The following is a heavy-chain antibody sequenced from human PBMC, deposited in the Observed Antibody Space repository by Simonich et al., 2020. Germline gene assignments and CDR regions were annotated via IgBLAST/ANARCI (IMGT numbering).Heavy chain of an antibody. V-gene: IGHV3-33*01. J-gene: IGHJ6*02. D-gene: IGHD3-9*01. CDR2: IWDDESKK. CDR1: GFTFSMYG. Sequence: QVQLVESGGGVVKPGRSLRLPCAASGFTFSMYGMDWVRRAPGKRVGWVACIWDDESKKYYADSVKGRFNITRDNSKNTLYLQMNSLRAEDTAVYYCAREDILTGYYYYGMDVWGQGTTVTVSS. CDR3: AREDILTGYYYYGMDV.